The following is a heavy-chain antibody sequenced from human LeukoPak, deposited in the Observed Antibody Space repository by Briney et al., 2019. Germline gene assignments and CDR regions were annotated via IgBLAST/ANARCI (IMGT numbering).Heavy chain of an antibody. J-gene: IGHJ3*02. V-gene: IGHV1-8*01. Sequence: ASVKVSCKASGYTFSSYDINWVRQAAGQGLEWMGWMNPNSGNAGYAQKFQGRISITRNTSTNTAYMELSGLRSEDTAVYYCASHGDGDASDIWGQGTMVTVSS. D-gene: IGHD3-10*01. CDR1: GYTFSSYD. CDR3: ASHGDGDASDI. CDR2: MNPNSGNA.